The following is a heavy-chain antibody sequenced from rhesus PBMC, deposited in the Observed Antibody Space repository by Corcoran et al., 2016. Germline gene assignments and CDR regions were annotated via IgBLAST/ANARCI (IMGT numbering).Heavy chain of an antibody. D-gene: IGHD2-21*01. V-gene: IGHV4-65*01. Sequence: QVQLQESGPGLVKPSETLSLTCAVSGCSVSSSNWWSWIRQPPGKGLEWIGYISGKSGSNYYNPTLQSRVTMSTDTSKNPCSLKLNSVTGADTAVYYCARDRGSFVACDYWGQGVLVTVSS. J-gene: IGHJ4*01. CDR2: ISGKSGSN. CDR1: GCSVSSSNW. CDR3: ARDRGSFVACDY.